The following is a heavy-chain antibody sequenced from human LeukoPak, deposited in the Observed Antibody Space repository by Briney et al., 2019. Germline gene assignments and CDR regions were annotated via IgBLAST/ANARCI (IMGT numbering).Heavy chain of an antibody. V-gene: IGHV5-51*01. CDR1: GYGFTSYW. CDR2: IYPGDSDT. J-gene: IGHJ3*02. D-gene: IGHD3-10*01. Sequence: GVPLQISFQGSGYGFTSYWIGWVRPVPGKGLEWMGIIYPGDSDTRYSPSFQGQVTISADKSISTAYLQWSSLRASDTAMYYCARHSGSSYDDAFDIWGQGTMVTVSS. CDR3: ARHSGSSYDDAFDI.